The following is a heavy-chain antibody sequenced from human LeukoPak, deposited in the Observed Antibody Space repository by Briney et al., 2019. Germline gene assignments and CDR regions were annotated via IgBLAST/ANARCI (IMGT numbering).Heavy chain of an antibody. CDR2: ISYDGSNR. Sequence: GGSLRLSCAASGFTFSSYGMHWVRQAPGKGLEWVAVISYDGSNRYYADSVKGRLAISRDNSKNTLYLQMNSLRAEDTAVYYCARPRGCGSARCNNFDYWGQGTLVTVSS. CDR1: GFTFSSYG. V-gene: IGHV3-30*03. J-gene: IGHJ4*02. D-gene: IGHD2-2*01. CDR3: ARPRGCGSARCNNFDY.